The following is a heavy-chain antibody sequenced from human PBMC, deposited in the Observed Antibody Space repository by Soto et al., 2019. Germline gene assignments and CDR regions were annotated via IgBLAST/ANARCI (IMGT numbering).Heavy chain of an antibody. CDR1: GVARTALS. D-gene: IGHD6-19*01. CDR3: ATDGGSGYSSGWYSYAARTASGYYYGIDV. Sequence: ASVKVSSNVSGVARTALSMHWVRQATGQGLEWMGGFGPEDGETIYAQKFQGRVTMTEDTSTDTAYMELSSLRSEDTAVYYCATDGGSGYSSGWYSYAARTASGYYYGIDVWGQGITLTVS. J-gene: IGHJ6*02. CDR2: FGPEDGET. V-gene: IGHV1-24*01.